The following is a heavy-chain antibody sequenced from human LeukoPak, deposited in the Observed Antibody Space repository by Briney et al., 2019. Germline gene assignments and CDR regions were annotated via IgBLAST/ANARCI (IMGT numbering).Heavy chain of an antibody. CDR3: ARISASGGTSYYYMDV. V-gene: IGHV4-38-2*01. CDR2: IYYSGST. CDR1: GYSISSGYY. Sequence: SETLSLTCAVSGYSISSGYYWGWIRQPPGKGLEWIGSIYYSGSTYYNPSLKSRLTISVDTSKNQFSLKLTSVTAADTAVYYCARISASGGTSYYYMDVWGKGTTVTVSS. J-gene: IGHJ6*03. D-gene: IGHD3-10*01.